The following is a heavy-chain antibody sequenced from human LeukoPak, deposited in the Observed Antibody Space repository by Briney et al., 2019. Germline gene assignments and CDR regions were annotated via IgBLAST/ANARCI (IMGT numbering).Heavy chain of an antibody. CDR2: INHSGST. CDR1: GGSVSGYY. CDR3: ARRRVVVSIDY. V-gene: IGHV4-34*01. Sequence: SETLSLTCAVYGGSVSGYYWSWIRQPPGKGLEWIGEINHSGSTNYNPSLKSRVTISVDTSKNQFSLKLSSVTAADTAVYYCARRRVVVSIDYWGQGTLVTVSS. D-gene: IGHD2-21*01. J-gene: IGHJ4*02.